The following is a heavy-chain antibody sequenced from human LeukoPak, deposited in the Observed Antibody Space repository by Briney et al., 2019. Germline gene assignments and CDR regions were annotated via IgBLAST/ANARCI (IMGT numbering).Heavy chain of an antibody. D-gene: IGHD4-11*01. CDR1: GFTVSSSY. V-gene: IGHV3-21*01. CDR2: ISSSSSYI. J-gene: IGHJ4*02. Sequence: GGSLRLSCAASGFTVSSSYMNWVRQAPGKGLEWVSSISSSSSYIYYADSVKGRFTISRDNAKNSLYLQMNSLRAEDTAVYYCARDDRYSNYVLGYWGQGTLVTVSS. CDR3: ARDDRYSNYVLGY.